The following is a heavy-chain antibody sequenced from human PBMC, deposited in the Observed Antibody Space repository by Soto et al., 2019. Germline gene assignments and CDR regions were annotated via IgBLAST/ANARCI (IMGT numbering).Heavy chain of an antibody. J-gene: IGHJ4*02. V-gene: IGHV4-39*01. CDR2: IYYTGSA. Sequence: PSETLSLTCSVSGGSISSSSFYWGWIRQPPGRGLEWIGRIYYTGSANYNPSLNSRVTISVDTSKNQFSLSLSAVTAADTAVYYCARIGFWCGYSPFDFWGQGIPVTVSS. D-gene: IGHD3-3*01. CDR3: ARIGFWCGYSPFDF. CDR1: GGSISSSSFY.